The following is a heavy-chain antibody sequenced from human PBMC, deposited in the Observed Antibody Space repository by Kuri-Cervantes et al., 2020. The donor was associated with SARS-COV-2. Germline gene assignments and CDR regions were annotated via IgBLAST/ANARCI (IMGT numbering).Heavy chain of an antibody. CDR3: AREGGSRYHDAFDI. J-gene: IGHJ3*02. CDR2: IYHSGST. D-gene: IGHD2-15*01. Sequence: SETLSLTCTVSGGSISSGGYYWSWIRQPPGKGLEWIGYIYHSGSTYYNPSLKSRVTISVDRSKNQFSLKPSSVTAADTAVYYCAREGGSRYHDAFDIWGQGTMVTVSS. CDR1: GGSISSGGYY. V-gene: IGHV4-30-2*01.